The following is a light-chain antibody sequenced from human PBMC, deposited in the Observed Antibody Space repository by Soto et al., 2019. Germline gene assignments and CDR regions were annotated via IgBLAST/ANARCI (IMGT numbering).Light chain of an antibody. CDR1: KSEIGVYDL. CDR2: EVV. Sequence: QSFLTQPPSASESPGRSVTISCTGTKSEIGVYDLVSWYQHHPGTAPRLIIYEVVQRPSGVPDRFSGSKSGNTASLTVSGLQAADEADYFCKSYAGSNTYVFGSGTKVTV. J-gene: IGLJ1*01. V-gene: IGLV2-8*01. CDR3: KSYAGSNTYV.